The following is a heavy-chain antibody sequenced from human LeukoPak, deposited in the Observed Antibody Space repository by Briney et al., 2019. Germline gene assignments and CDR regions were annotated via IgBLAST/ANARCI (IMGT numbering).Heavy chain of an antibody. Sequence: KPGASVKVSCKASGYTFTDYYIHWVRQAPGHGLEWMGWVNPHSGGTNFAQGFRGKVTMTRDTSVTTAYLELNSLQSDDTAIYYCARTDNRYDSRLLFNWGQGTQITVSS. J-gene: IGHJ4*02. D-gene: IGHD3-22*01. CDR3: ARTDNRYDSRLLFN. CDR1: GYTFTDYY. V-gene: IGHV1-2*02. CDR2: VNPHSGGT.